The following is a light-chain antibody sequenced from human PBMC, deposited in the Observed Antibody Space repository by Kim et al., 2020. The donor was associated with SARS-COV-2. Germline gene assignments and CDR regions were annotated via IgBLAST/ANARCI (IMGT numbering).Light chain of an antibody. J-gene: IGLJ2*01. CDR2: GKN. Sequence: SSELTQDPAVSVALGQTVRITCQGDSLRSYYASWYQQKPGHAPVPVIYGKNNRPSGIPDRFPGSSTGNIASMTTTRAQAEDEAADHCNSRDSSGTVVLGG. CDR3: NSRDSSGTVV. V-gene: IGLV3-19*01. CDR1: SLRSYY.